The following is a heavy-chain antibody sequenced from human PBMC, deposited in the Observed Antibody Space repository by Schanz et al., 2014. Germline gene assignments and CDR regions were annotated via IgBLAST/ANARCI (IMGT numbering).Heavy chain of an antibody. J-gene: IGHJ6*02. V-gene: IGHV3-7*03. D-gene: IGHD2-15*01. CDR2: IKQDGSEK. CDR3: AKGMGYCSGGTCYDYYYYGLDV. CDR1: GFIFSNYG. Sequence: VQLVESGGGVVQPGGSLRLSCAASGFIFSNYGMHWIRQAPGKGLEWVANIKQDGSEKYYVDAVKGRFTISRDNSENTLYRQMNSLSADDTAVLYCAKGMGYCSGGTCYDYYYYGLDVWGQGTTVTVSS.